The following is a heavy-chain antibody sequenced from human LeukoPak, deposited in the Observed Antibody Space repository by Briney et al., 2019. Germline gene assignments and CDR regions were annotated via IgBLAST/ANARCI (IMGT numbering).Heavy chain of an antibody. D-gene: IGHD2-2*01. Sequence: ASVTVSCTGSGYSFTTYWIGWGCHRPGKGLEWMGIIYPGESDTRYSPSFHGQVTISADKSISTAYLQWSSLEASDTAMYYCARRDCSSTSCQGFYPWGQGGMVAVSS. V-gene: IGHV5-51*01. CDR2: IYPGESDT. J-gene: IGHJ5*02. CDR3: ARRDCSSTSCQGFYP. CDR1: GYSFTTYW.